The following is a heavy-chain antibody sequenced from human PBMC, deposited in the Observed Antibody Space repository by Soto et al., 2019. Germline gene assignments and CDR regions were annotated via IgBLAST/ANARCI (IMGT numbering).Heavy chain of an antibody. V-gene: IGHV4-30-2*01. CDR3: ARRYYYDSSGYYFDY. D-gene: IGHD3-22*01. J-gene: IGHJ4*02. CDR2: IYHSGST. Sequence: SETLSLTCAVSGGSISSGGYSWSWIRQPPGKGLEWIGYIYHSGSTYYNPSLKSRVTISVDRSKNQFSLKLSSVTAADTAVYYCARRYYYDSSGYYFDYWGQGTLVTVSS. CDR1: GGSISSGGYS.